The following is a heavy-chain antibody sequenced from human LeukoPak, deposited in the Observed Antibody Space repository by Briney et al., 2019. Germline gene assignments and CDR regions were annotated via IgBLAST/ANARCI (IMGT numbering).Heavy chain of an antibody. V-gene: IGHV3-23*01. Sequence: GGSLRLSCAASGFSFSSYAMSWVRQAPGKGLEWVSDISGTGGSTYYADSVKGRFTISRDNSKNTLYLEMNTLGAEDTAVYYCAKGRLRAMNDAFDIWGQGTMVTVSS. CDR2: ISGTGGST. J-gene: IGHJ3*02. CDR3: AKGRLRAMNDAFDI. CDR1: GFSFSSYA. D-gene: IGHD4-17*01.